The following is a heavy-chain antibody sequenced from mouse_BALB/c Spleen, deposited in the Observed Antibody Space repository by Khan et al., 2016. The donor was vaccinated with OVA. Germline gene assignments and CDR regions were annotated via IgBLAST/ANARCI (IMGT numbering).Heavy chain of an antibody. CDR3: ARGYFGNYEFAY. D-gene: IGHD2-1*01. Sequence: QVQLQQSGAELVKPGASVKLSCKTSGYTFTSYWIQWVKQRPGQGLGWIGQIFPGTGTTYYNENFKGKATLTVDTSSKTAYMQFSSLTSEDSAVYFCARGYFGNYEFAYWGQGTLVTVSP. J-gene: IGHJ3*01. V-gene: IGHV1S132*01. CDR1: GYTFTSYW. CDR2: IFPGTGTT.